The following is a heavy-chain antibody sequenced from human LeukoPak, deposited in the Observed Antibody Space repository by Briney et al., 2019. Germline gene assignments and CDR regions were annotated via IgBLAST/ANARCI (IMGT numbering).Heavy chain of an antibody. CDR3: ATGIGHCSSTSCSIDY. Sequence: PVGSLRLSCAASGFTVSSNYMSWVRQAPGKGLEWVSVIYSGGSTYYADSVKGRFTISRDNSKNTLYLQMNSLRAEDTAVYYCATGIGHCSSTSCSIDYWGQGTLVTVSS. V-gene: IGHV3-53*01. CDR1: GFTVSSNY. CDR2: IYSGGST. D-gene: IGHD2-2*01. J-gene: IGHJ4*02.